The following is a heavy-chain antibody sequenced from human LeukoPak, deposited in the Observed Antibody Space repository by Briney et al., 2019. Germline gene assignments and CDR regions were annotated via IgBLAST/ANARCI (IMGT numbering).Heavy chain of an antibody. J-gene: IGHJ4*02. V-gene: IGHV3-74*01. CDR1: GFTFSNYW. CDR2: INNDGSTT. CDR3: ARAFRSTTVTDY. Sequence: PGGSLRLSCTASGFTFSNYWMHWVRQAPGKGLVCVSRINNDGSTTTYADSVKGRFTISRDNAKNTLYLQMNSLRAKDTAVYYCARAFRSTTVTDYWGQGTLVTVSS. D-gene: IGHD4-17*01.